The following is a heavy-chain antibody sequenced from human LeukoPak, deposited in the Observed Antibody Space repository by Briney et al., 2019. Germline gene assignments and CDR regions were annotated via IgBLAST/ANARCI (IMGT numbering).Heavy chain of an antibody. CDR2: ISYDGSNK. CDR1: GFTFSSYA. V-gene: IGHV3-30-3*01. D-gene: IGHD3-3*01. CDR3: AKGYSWSGSPHAFDI. J-gene: IGHJ3*02. Sequence: PGRSLRLSCAASGFTFSSYAMHWVRQAPGKGLEWVAVISYDGSNKYYADSVRGRFTISRDNSKNTLYVQMNSLRAEDTAVYYCAKGYSWSGSPHAFDIWGQGTMVTVSS.